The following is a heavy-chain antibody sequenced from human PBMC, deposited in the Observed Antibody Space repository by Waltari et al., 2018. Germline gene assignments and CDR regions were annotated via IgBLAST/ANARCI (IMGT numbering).Heavy chain of an antibody. V-gene: IGHV1-69*13. CDR1: GGTFSSYA. D-gene: IGHD6-13*01. J-gene: IGHJ4*02. Sequence: QVQLVQSGAEVKKPGSSVKVSCTASGGTFSSYAIRWVRQAPEPRLEWMGGITPIFGKANYAQKFQGRVTMNADESTSTAYMELSSLRSEDTAVYYCARGGSSSWYYYFDYWGQGTLVTVSS. CDR2: ITPIFGKA. CDR3: ARGGSSSWYYYFDY.